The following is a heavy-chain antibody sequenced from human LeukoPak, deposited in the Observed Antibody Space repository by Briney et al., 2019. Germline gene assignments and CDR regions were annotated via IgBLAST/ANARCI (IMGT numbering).Heavy chain of an antibody. V-gene: IGHV1-2*02. CDR3: ASHERQSQDYGDYVFSLDY. CDR1: GYTFTGYY. CDR2: INPNSGGT. J-gene: IGHJ4*02. D-gene: IGHD4-17*01. Sequence: GASVKVSCKASGYTFTGYYMHWVRQAPGQGLEWMGWINPNSGGTNYAQKFQGRVTMTRDTSISTAYMELSRLRSDDTAVYYCASHERQSQDYGDYVFSLDYWGQGTLVTVSS.